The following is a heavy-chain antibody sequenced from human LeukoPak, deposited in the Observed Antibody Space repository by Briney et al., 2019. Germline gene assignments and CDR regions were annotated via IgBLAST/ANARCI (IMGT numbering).Heavy chain of an antibody. D-gene: IGHD2-8*01. CDR1: KFTFRSYA. CDR2: IRGSDGRT. J-gene: IGHJ3*02. Sequence: GGSLRLSCAASKFTFRSYAMTWVRQAPGQGLEWVSSIRGSDGRTFYADSVKGRFTISRDNAKNTLYLQMNSLRAEDTAVYYCAKDPNGDYIGAFYIWGQGIMVTVSS. CDR3: AKDPNGDYIGAFYI. V-gene: IGHV3-23*01.